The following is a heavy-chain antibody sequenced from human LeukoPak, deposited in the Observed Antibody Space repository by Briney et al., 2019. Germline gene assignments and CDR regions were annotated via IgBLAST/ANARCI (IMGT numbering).Heavy chain of an antibody. CDR2: ISAYNGNT. CDR3: ATLNGSGSHPY. CDR1: GCTFTSYG. D-gene: IGHD3-10*01. J-gene: IGHJ4*02. V-gene: IGHV1-18*01. Sequence: ASVKVTCKASGCTFTSYGISWVRQAPGQGLEWMGWISAYNGNTNYAQKLQGRVTMTTDTSTSTAYMELRSLRSDDTAVYYCATLNGSGSHPYWGQGTLVTVSS.